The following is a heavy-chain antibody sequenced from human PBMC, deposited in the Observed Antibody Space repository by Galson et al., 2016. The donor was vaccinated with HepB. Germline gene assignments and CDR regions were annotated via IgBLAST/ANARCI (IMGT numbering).Heavy chain of an antibody. CDR1: GFTFSSYT. Sequence: SLRLSCAASGFTFSSYTMGWVRQAPGKGLEWVSLIHNDAATTGYADFVKGRFTISRDKSKNTVYLQMNSMSAEDTAIYYCAKAEGWEVTEYYFDYWGQGTLVTVSS. V-gene: IGHV3-23*01. J-gene: IGHJ4*02. D-gene: IGHD1-26*01. CDR2: IHNDAATT. CDR3: AKAEGWEVTEYYFDY.